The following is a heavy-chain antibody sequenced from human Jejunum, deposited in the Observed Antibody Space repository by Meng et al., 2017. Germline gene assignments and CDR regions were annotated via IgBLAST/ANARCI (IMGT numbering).Heavy chain of an antibody. D-gene: IGHD2-21*02. V-gene: IGHV4-34*01. CDR3: RLAYCVSDCGDY. CDR2: IHHSGSI. J-gene: IGHJ4*02. Sequence: QVQVQQWGAGLLKPSETLSLTCSFQGGAFSTYDWSLIRQPPGKGLEWLGQIHHSGSINDNPSLKGRVTMSVDTSRSQISLKLNSVTAADTAVYYCRLAYCVSDCGDYWGQGTLVTVSS. CDR1: GGAFSTYD.